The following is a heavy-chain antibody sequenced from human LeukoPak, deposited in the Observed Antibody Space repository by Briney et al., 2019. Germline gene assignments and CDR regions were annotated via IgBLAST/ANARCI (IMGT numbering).Heavy chain of an antibody. CDR3: TTSPGPSDY. Sequence: PGGSLRLSCAASGFAFSSYSMNWVRQAPGKGLEWVSSISSSSSYIYYADSVKGRFTISRDNAKNSLYLQMNSLRAEDTAVYYCTTSPGPSDYWGQGTLVTVSS. V-gene: IGHV3-21*03. CDR1: GFAFSSYS. J-gene: IGHJ4*02. D-gene: IGHD1-14*01. CDR2: ISSSSSYI.